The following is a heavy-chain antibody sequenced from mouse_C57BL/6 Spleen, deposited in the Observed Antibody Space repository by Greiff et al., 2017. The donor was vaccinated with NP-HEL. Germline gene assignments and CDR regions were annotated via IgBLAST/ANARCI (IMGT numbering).Heavy chain of an antibody. V-gene: IGHV5-9-1*02. CDR3: TRDLGPYYYAMDY. D-gene: IGHD4-1*01. Sequence: EVMLVESGEGLVKPGGSLKLSCAASGFTFSSYAMSWVRQTPEKRLEWVAYISSGGDYIYYADTVKGRFTISRDNARNTLYLQMSSLKSEDTAMYYCTRDLGPYYYAMDYWGQGTSVTVSS. CDR1: GFTFSSYA. CDR2: ISSGGDYI. J-gene: IGHJ4*01.